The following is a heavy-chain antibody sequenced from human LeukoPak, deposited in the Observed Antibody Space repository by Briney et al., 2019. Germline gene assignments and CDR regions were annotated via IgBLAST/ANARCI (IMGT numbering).Heavy chain of an antibody. V-gene: IGHV4-59*01. CDR2: IYYSGST. J-gene: IGHJ4*02. Sequence: SETLSLTRTVSGGSISSYYWSWIRQPPGKGLEWIGHIYYSGSTNYNPSLKSRVTISVDTSKNQFSLKLSSVTAADTAVYYCARYYDSSGYYHYYYFDYWGQGTLVTVSS. CDR1: GGSISSYY. D-gene: IGHD3-22*01. CDR3: ARYYDSSGYYHYYYFDY.